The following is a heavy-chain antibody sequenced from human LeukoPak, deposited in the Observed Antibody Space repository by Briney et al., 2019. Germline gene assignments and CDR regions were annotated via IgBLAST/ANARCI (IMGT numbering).Heavy chain of an antibody. J-gene: IGHJ6*02. CDR1: GGSISSYY. CDR3: ARLGYSYGPQNYYYYYGMDV. CDR2: IYYSGST. V-gene: IGHV4-59*08. Sequence: PSETLSLTCTVSGGSISSYYWSWIRQPPGRGLEWIGYIYYSGSTNYNPSLKSRVTISVDTSKNQFSLKLSSVTAADTAVYYCARLGYSYGPQNYYYYYGMDVWGQGTTVTVSS. D-gene: IGHD5-18*01.